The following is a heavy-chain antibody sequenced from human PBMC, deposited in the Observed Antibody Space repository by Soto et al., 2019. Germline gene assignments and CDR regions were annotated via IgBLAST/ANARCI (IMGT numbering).Heavy chain of an antibody. CDR3: ARGQRITIFGVALSQYFDY. D-gene: IGHD3-3*01. CDR1: GGSISSYY. Sequence: PSETLSLTCTVSGGSISSYYWSWIRQPPGKGLEWIGYIYYSGSTNYNPSLKSRVTISVDTSKNQFSLKLSSVTAADTAVYYCARGQRITIFGVALSQYFDYWGQGTLVTVSS. V-gene: IGHV4-59*01. J-gene: IGHJ4*02. CDR2: IYYSGST.